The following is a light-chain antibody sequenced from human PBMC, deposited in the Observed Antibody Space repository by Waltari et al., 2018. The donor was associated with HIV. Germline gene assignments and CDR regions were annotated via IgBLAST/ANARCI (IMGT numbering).Light chain of an antibody. CDR2: AAS. CDR3: QQSYSISWT. J-gene: IGKJ1*01. Sequence: DIQMTQSPSSLSASVGDGVTITGRASQDIGNYLNWHQQKPGRAPKVLIYAASSLQSGVRSQFNGSRSVTESTLTSRMLQPEDVATYDCQQSYSISWTFGPGTKGEI. V-gene: IGKV1-39*01. CDR1: QDIGNY.